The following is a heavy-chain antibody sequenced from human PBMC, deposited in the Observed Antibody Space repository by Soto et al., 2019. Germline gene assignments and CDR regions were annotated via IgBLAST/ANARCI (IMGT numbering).Heavy chain of an antibody. CDR2: INPSGGST. CDR1: GSTFTSYY. D-gene: IGHD2-8*01. Sequence: ASVKVSCKASGSTFTSYYMHWARQAPGQGLEWMGIINPSGGSTSYAQKFQGRVTMTRDTSTSTVYMELSSLRSEDTAVYYCARVKWAPYCTNGVCPGGYFDYGG. V-gene: IGHV1-46*01. CDR3: ARVKWAPYCTNGVCPGGYFDY. J-gene: IGHJ4*01.